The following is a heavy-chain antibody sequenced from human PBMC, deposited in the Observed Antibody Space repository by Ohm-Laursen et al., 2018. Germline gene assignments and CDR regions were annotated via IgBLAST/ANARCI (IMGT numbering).Heavy chain of an antibody. CDR1: GFTFDDYT. CDR2: ISYDGSNK. V-gene: IGHV3-30*18. Sequence: SLRLSCSASGFTFDDYTMHWVRQAPGKGLEWVAVISYDGSNKYYADSVKGRFTISRDNSRNTLYLQMNSLRAEDTAVYYCANLPNAFDIWGQGTMVTVSS. CDR3: ANLPNAFDI. J-gene: IGHJ3*02.